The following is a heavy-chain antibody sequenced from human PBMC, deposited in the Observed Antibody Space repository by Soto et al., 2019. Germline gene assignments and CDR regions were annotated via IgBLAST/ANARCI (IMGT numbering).Heavy chain of an antibody. Sequence: SETLSLTCAVYGGSFSGYYWSWIRQPPGKGLEWIGEINHSGSTNYNPSLKSRVTISVDTSKNQFSLKLSSVTAADTAVYYCARGLRYYGSGSVMSYWGQGTLVTVS. V-gene: IGHV4-34*01. J-gene: IGHJ4*02. CDR1: GGSFSGYY. D-gene: IGHD3-10*01. CDR2: INHSGST. CDR3: ARGLRYYGSGSVMSY.